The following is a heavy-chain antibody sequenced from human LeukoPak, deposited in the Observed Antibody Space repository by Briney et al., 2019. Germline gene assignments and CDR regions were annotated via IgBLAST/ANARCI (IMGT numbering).Heavy chain of an antibody. V-gene: IGHV1-69*05. CDR1: GGTFSSYA. CDR3: ARSQDCSSTSCSKNKPPVDY. D-gene: IGHD2-2*01. J-gene: IGHJ4*02. Sequence: SVKVSCKASGGTFSSYAISWVRQAPGQGLEWMGGIIPIFGTANYAQKLQGRVTMTTDTSTSTAYMELRSLRSDDTAVYYCARSQDCSSTSCSKNKPPVDYWGQGTLVTVSS. CDR2: IIPIFGTA.